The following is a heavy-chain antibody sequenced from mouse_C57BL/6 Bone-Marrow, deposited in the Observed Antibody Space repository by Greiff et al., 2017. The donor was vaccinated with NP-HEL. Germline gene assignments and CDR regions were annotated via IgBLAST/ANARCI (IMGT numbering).Heavy chain of an antibody. J-gene: IGHJ4*01. CDR3: ARHNYGSRGMDY. D-gene: IGHD1-1*01. Sequence: VHLVESGGGLVQPGGSLKLSCAASGFTFSDYYMYWVRQTPEKRLEWVAYISNGGGSTYYPDTVKGRFTISRDNAKNTLYLQMSRLKSEDTAMYYCARHNYGSRGMDYWGQGTSVTVSS. V-gene: IGHV5-12*01. CDR2: ISNGGGST. CDR1: GFTFSDYY.